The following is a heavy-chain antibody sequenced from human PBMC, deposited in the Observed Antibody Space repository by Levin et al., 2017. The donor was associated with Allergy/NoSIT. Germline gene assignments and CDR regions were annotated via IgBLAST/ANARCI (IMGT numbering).Heavy chain of an antibody. D-gene: IGHD6-13*01. CDR2: ISSSSSYI. CDR3: ARVGTYSSSWVFDY. V-gene: IGHV3-21*01. Sequence: GESLKISCAASGFTFSSYSMNWVRQAPGKGLEWVSSISSSSSYIYYADSVKGRFTISRDNAKNSLYLQMNSLRAEDTAVYYCARVGTYSSSWVFDYWGQGTLVTVSS. J-gene: IGHJ4*02. CDR1: GFTFSSYS.